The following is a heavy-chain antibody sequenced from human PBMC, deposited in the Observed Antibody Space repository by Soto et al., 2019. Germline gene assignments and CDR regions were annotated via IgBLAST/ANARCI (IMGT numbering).Heavy chain of an antibody. J-gene: IGHJ6*02. CDR3: ASGKGCCTNGVCYSYYYYGMDV. D-gene: IGHD2-8*01. CDR2: INHSGST. V-gene: IGHV4-34*01. CDR1: GGSFSGYY. Sequence: QVQLQQWGAGLLKPSETLSLTCAVYGGSFSGYYWSWIRQPPGKGLEWIGEINHSGSTNYNPSLKSRVTISVDTSKNQFSLKLSSVTAADTAVYYCASGKGCCTNGVCYSYYYYGMDVWGQGTTVTVSS.